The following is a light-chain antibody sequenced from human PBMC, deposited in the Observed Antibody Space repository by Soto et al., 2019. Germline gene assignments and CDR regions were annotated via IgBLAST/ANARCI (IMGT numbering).Light chain of an antibody. CDR2: GAS. CDR1: QSVTSSY. CDR3: QQYGNSPMYT. V-gene: IGKV3-20*01. Sequence: EIVLTQSPGTLSLSPGERATLSCRASQSVTSSYLSWYQQKPGQAPRLLIYGASGRATGIPDRFSGSGSGTDFTLTISRLEPADFAVYYCQQYGNSPMYTFGQGTKLEIK. J-gene: IGKJ2*01.